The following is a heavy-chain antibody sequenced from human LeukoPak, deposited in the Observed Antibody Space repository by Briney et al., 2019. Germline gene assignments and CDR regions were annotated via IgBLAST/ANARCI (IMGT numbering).Heavy chain of an antibody. J-gene: IGHJ6*02. D-gene: IGHD4-17*01. CDR3: ARFRYDYGDYGYYGMDV. Sequence: GGSLRLSCAASGLIFSSYWMSWVRQAPGKGLEWVANIKKDGSEMYYVDSVKGRFTISRDNAKNSLYLQMNSLRADDTAVYHCARFRYDYGDYGYYGMDVWGQGTTVTVSS. CDR1: GLIFSSYW. V-gene: IGHV3-7*01. CDR2: IKKDGSEM.